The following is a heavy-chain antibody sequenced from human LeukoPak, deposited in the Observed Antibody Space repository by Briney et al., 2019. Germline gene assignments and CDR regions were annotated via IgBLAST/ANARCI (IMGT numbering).Heavy chain of an antibody. Sequence: GGSLRLSCAVSGFTVSTSFMTWVRQAPGKGLEWVSVVYSGGNTYVADSVKGRFTMSRDNSRNTIYLQMNSLRAEDTAVYYCAKDYLVIRGAFDIWGQGTMVTVSS. D-gene: IGHD2-21*01. J-gene: IGHJ3*02. V-gene: IGHV3-53*01. CDR1: GFTVSTSF. CDR2: VYSGGNT. CDR3: AKDYLVIRGAFDI.